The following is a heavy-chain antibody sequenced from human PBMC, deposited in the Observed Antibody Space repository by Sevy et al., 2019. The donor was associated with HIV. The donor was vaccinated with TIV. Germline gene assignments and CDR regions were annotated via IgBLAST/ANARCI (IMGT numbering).Heavy chain of an antibody. CDR3: ARGNSSSWSYDY. V-gene: IGHV4-34*01. Sequence: SETLSLTCAVYGGSFSGYYWSWIRQPPGKGLEWIGKINHSGSTNYNPSLKSRVTISVDTSKNQFSLKLSSVTAADTAVHYCARGNSSSWSYDYWGQGTLVTVSS. CDR2: INHSGST. D-gene: IGHD6-13*01. J-gene: IGHJ4*02. CDR1: GGSFSGYY.